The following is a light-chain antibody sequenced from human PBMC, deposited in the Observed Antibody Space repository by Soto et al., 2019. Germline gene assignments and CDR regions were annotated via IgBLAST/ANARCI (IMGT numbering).Light chain of an antibody. CDR3: QSYDSSLGGLYV. CDR2: ANT. CDR1: RSNIGAGYD. Sequence: QSVLTQPPSVSGAPGQRVTISCTGSRSNIGAGYDVHWYQQLPGTAPKLLIYANTNRPSGVPDRFSGSKSGTSASLAITGLQAEDEADYYCQSYDSSLGGLYVFGTGTKLTVL. V-gene: IGLV1-40*01. J-gene: IGLJ1*01.